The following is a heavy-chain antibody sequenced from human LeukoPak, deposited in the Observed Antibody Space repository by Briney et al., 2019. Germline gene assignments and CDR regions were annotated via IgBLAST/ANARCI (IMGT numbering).Heavy chain of an antibody. CDR2: MNPNSGNT. J-gene: IGHJ3*02. V-gene: IGHV1-8*03. CDR1: GYTFTSYD. Sequence: EASVKVSCKASGYTFTSYDINWVRQATGQGLEWMGWMNPNSGNTGYAQKFQGRVTITRNTSISTAYMELSSLRSEDTAVYYCARVGLLWFGEELAFDIWGQGTMVTVSS. CDR3: ARVGLLWFGEELAFDI. D-gene: IGHD3-10*01.